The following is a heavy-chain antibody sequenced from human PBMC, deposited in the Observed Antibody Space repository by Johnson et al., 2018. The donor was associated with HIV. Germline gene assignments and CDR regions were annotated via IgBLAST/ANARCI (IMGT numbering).Heavy chain of an antibody. J-gene: IGHJ3*02. D-gene: IGHD3-22*01. Sequence: VQLVESGGGVVQPGRSLRLSCEASGFIFSNYAMQWVRQAPGKGLKWVAVISYDGSNKYYADSVKGRFTISRDNSKNTLYLQMNSLRAEDTAVYYCARDRSMIVVVEAFDIWGQGTMVTVSS. CDR1: GFIFSNYA. CDR3: ARDRSMIVVVEAFDI. V-gene: IGHV3-30*04. CDR2: ISYDGSNK.